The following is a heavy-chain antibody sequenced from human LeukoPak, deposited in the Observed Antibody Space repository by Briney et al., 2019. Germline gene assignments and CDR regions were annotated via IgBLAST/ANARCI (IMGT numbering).Heavy chain of an antibody. CDR2: IWYDGSNK. CDR1: GFTFSNYG. Sequence: PGGSLRLSCAASGFTFSNYGIHWVRQAPGKGLEWVAVIWYDGSNKYYADSVKGRLTISRDNSKNTLYLQMNSLRAEDTAVYYCAKEYPPTYCGGDCYSRYFDYWGQGTLVTVSS. CDR3: AKEYPPTYCGGDCYSRYFDY. V-gene: IGHV3-33*03. J-gene: IGHJ4*02. D-gene: IGHD2-21*02.